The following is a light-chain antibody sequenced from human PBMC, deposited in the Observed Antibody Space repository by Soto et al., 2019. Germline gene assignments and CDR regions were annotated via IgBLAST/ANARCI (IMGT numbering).Light chain of an antibody. CDR2: RND. J-gene: IGLJ2*01. CDR3: ATWDDSLSGLV. CDR1: DSNIGSNY. Sequence: QSVLTQPPSASRTPGQRVTISCSGSDSNIGSNYVYWYQQLPGTAPKLLMYRNDQRPSEVPDRFSGSKSGTSASLAISGLRSGDEADYYCATWDDSLSGLVFGGGTQLTVL. V-gene: IGLV1-47*01.